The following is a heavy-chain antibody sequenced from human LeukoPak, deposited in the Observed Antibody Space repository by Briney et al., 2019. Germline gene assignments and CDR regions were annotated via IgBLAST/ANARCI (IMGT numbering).Heavy chain of an antibody. CDR1: TSDFSDYY. CDR2: ISSSGSTI. D-gene: IGHD3-3*01. CDR3: ARAVLYYDFWSGYYKTREGSPAFDI. Sequence: KPGGSLRLSCAASTSDFSDYYMSWIRQAPGKGLEWVSYISSSGSTIYYADSVKGRFTISRDNAKNSLYLQMNSLRAEDTAVYYCARAVLYYDFWSGYYKTREGSPAFDIWGQGTMVTVSS. J-gene: IGHJ3*02. V-gene: IGHV3-11*04.